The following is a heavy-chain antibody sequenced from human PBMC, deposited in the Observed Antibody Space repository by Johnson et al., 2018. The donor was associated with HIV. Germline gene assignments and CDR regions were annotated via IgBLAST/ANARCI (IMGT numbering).Heavy chain of an antibody. CDR2: IKSKTDGGTT. V-gene: IGHV3-15*01. CDR3: TAHYRNAFDI. D-gene: IGHD1-26*01. Sequence: MQLVESGGGVVQPGGSLRLSCAASGFTVSSNYMSWVRQAPGKGLEWVGRIKSKTDGGTTDYAAPVKGRFTISRDDSKNTLYLQMNSLKTEDTALYYCTAHYRNAFDIWGQGTMVTVSS. CDR1: GFTVSSNY. J-gene: IGHJ3*02.